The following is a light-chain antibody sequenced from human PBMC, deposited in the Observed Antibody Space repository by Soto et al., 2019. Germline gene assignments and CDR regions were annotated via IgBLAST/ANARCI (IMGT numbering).Light chain of an antibody. CDR3: QAWDSSSLS. CDR2: QDS. Sequence: SYELTQPPSVSVSPGQTASITCSGDKLGDKYACWYQQKPGQSPVLVIYQDSKRPSGIPERFSGSNSGNTATLTISGTQAMDEADYYCQAWDSSSLSFGGGTKVTVL. J-gene: IGLJ2*01. CDR1: KLGDKY. V-gene: IGLV3-1*01.